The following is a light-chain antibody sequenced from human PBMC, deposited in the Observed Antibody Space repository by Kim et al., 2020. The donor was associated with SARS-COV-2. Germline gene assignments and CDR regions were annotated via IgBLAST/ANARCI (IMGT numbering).Light chain of an antibody. CDR1: SIGSKS. CDR2: YDS. V-gene: IGLV3-21*04. CDR3: QVWDSSSDHRVV. J-gene: IGLJ2*01. Sequence: KTARVSCEGKSIGSKSVHCYQQKPGQAPVLVIYYDSDRPSGIPERFSGSNSGNTATLTISRVEAGDEADYYCQVWDSSSDHRVVFGGGTKVTVL.